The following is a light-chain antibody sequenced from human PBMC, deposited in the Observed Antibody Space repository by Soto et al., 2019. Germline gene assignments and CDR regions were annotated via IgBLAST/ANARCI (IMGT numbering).Light chain of an antibody. CDR1: QSVSSY. Sequence: DIQMTQSPSSLSASVGDRVTITCRASQSVSSYLNWYQQKPGKAPKLLIFAASSLQSGVPSRFSGSGSGTDFAFSIRSLQSEDFATYYCEQTYCTLGTFATGTMVEIK. V-gene: IGKV1-39*01. CDR2: AAS. J-gene: IGKJ3*01. CDR3: EQTYCTLGT.